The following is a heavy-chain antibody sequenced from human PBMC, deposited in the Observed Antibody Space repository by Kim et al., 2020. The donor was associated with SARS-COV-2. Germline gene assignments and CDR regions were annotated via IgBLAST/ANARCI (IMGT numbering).Heavy chain of an antibody. J-gene: IGHJ5*02. CDR3: ARESSMAGYPHFDP. CDR1: GGSISNYY. CDR2: IYYSGST. D-gene: IGHD6-19*01. V-gene: IGHV4-59*01. Sequence: SETLSLTCTVSGGSISNYYWSWIRQPPGKGLEWIGYIYYSGSTNYNPSLKSRVTISVDPSKNQFSLKLSSVTAADTAVYYCARESSMAGYPHFDPWGQGTMVTVSS.